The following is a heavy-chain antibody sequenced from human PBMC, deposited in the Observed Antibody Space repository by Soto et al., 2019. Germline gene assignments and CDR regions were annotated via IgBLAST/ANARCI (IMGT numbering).Heavy chain of an antibody. CDR2: IYYSGNT. V-gene: IGHV4-39*01. CDR1: GVSISSSRFY. J-gene: IGHJ4*02. Sequence: WETLSPTCFFSGVSISSSRFYCRWLRQPPWKGLEWIGSIYYSGNTFYYPSLKSRVSISVDTSKNQFSLKMSSVTAADTAVYYCARLGSNGSYPEYWGEGTLVNVSS. D-gene: IGHD1-26*01. CDR3: ARLGSNGSYPEY.